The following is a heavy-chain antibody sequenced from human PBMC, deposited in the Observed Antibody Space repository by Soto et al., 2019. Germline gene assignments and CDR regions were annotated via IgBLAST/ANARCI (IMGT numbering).Heavy chain of an antibody. Sequence: GGSLRLSCEVSGFTVSNTYMSWIRQAPGKGLEWDSIIYGGGSTDYTDSVKGRFTISKDNSKNTVSLQMNSLRAEDTALYYCAKGFNWNRVDSWGQGTPVTVSS. V-gene: IGHV3-53*01. CDR1: GFTVSNTY. D-gene: IGHD1-1*01. J-gene: IGHJ4*02. CDR3: AKGFNWNRVDS. CDR2: IYGGGST.